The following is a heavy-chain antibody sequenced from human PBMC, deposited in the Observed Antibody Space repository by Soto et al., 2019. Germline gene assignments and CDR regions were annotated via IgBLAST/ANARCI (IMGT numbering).Heavy chain of an antibody. CDR2: INHSGST. CDR3: ARGLSSTSWIFGY. D-gene: IGHD2-2*01. V-gene: IGHV4-34*01. CDR1: GGSFSGYY. Sequence: PSETLSLTCAVYGGSFSGYYWSWIRQPPGKGLEWIGEINHSGSTNYNPSLKSRITISVDTSKNQFSLKLSSVTAADTAVYYCARGLSSTSWIFGYWGQGTLVTVSS. J-gene: IGHJ4*02.